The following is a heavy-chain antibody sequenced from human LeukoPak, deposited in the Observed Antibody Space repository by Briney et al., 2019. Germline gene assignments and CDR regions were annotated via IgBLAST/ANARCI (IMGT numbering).Heavy chain of an antibody. CDR2: MYYSGST. Sequence: KTSETLSLTCTVSGGSISSGDYYWSWIRQPPGKGLEWIAYMYYSGSTYYNPSLKSRVTMSADTSKNQLSLKLSSVTAADTAVYYCARDNYYDSSGYYYTALNWFDPWGQGTLVTVSS. CDR3: ARDNYYDSSGYYYTALNWFDP. J-gene: IGHJ5*02. CDR1: GGSISSGDYY. V-gene: IGHV4-30-4*01. D-gene: IGHD3-22*01.